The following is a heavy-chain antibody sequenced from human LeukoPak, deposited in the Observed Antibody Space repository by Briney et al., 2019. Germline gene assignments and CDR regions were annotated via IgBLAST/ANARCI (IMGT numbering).Heavy chain of an antibody. CDR2: IKKDGSEK. J-gene: IGHJ5*02. V-gene: IGHV3-7*03. D-gene: IGHD2-2*01. Sequence: GGSLRLSCAASGFTFSSYWMSWVRQAPGKGLEWVANIKKDGSEKYYVDSVKGRFTISRDNAKTSLYLQMNSLRAEDTAMYYCARGAYCSSTSCYFTWGQGTLVTVSS. CDR3: ARGAYCSSTSCYFT. CDR1: GFTFSSYW.